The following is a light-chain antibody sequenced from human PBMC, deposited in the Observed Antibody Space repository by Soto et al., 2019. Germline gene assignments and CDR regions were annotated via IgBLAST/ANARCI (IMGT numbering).Light chain of an antibody. CDR3: QQYNKWLWT. J-gene: IGKJ1*01. Sequence: EILMTQSPATLSVSPGERCTLSCRASQSVSSNLAWYQQKPGQAPRLLIYGASTRSTGIPARFSGSRSGTEFTLTISRLQSEAFAFYYCQQYNKWLWTFGHGPKVEIK. V-gene: IGKV3-15*01. CDR1: QSVSSN. CDR2: GAS.